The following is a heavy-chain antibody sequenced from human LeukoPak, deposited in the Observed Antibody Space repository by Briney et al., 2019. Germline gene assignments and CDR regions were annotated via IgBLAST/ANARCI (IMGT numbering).Heavy chain of an antibody. CDR1: GYTFTGYY. V-gene: IGHV1-18*04. CDR2: ISAYNGNT. J-gene: IGHJ1*01. Sequence: ASVKVSCKASGYTFTGYYMHWVRQAPGQGLEWMGWISAYNGNTNYAQKLQGRVTMTTDTSTSTAYMELRSLRSDDTAVYYCAGPPPQDYDSSGYFAEYFQHWGQGTLVTVSS. CDR3: AGPPPQDYDSSGYFAEYFQH. D-gene: IGHD3-22*01.